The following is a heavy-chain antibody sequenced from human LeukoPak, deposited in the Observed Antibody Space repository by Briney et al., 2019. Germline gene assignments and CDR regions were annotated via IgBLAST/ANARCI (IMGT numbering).Heavy chain of an antibody. D-gene: IGHD3-10*01. CDR2: ISWNSGSI. Sequence: PGGSLRLSCAASGFTFDDYAMHWVRQAPGKGLEWVSGISWNSGSIGYADSVKGRFTISRDNAKNSLYLQMNSLRAEDTALYCCAKDRGIRYGSGSYPYYFDYWGQGTLVTVSS. J-gene: IGHJ4*02. V-gene: IGHV3-9*01. CDR3: AKDRGIRYGSGSYPYYFDY. CDR1: GFTFDDYA.